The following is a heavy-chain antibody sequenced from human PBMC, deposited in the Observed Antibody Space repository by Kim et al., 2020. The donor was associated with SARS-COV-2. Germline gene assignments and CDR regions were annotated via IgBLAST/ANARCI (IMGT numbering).Heavy chain of an antibody. J-gene: IGHJ3*01. D-gene: IGHD6-19*01. Sequence: GGSLRLSCAASGFIFSDYDMHWVRQVRDKGLEWVATINKGGATIYPDSVQGRLTISREDGKSSFFLRMHSLTEGDKAIYYCVRTPVYSSAWFRQVRYFGFWGQGTSVTVPT. CDR2: INKGGAT. CDR3: VRTPVYSSAWFRQVRYFGF. CDR1: GFIFSDYD. V-gene: IGHV3-13*01.